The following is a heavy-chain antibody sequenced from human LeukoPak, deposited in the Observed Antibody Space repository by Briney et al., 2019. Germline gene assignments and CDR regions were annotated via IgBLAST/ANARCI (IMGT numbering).Heavy chain of an antibody. J-gene: IGHJ4*02. D-gene: IGHD2-2*01. Sequence: PSETLSLTCNVSGSSISNGFFWAWIRQSPGKGLEWIGSIQNGGDSYYNPSLNGRTTMSVDTTKNQFSLKLPSATAADTAVFYWGRGMARFCTSSSCYLSFVYWGQGTLVTVSS. CDR1: GSSISNGFF. CDR3: GRGMARFCTSSSCYLSFVY. CDR2: IQNGGDS. V-gene: IGHV4-38-2*02.